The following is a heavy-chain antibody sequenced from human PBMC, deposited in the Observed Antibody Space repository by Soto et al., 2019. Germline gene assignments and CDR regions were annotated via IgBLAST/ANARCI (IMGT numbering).Heavy chain of an antibody. D-gene: IGHD3-9*01. CDR3: ARGLRYFDWLPRGYYYYGMAV. Sequence: ASVKVPCKASGYTFTGYYMHWVRQAPGQGLEWMGWINPNSGGTNYAQKFQGWVTMTRDTSISTAYMELSRLRSDDTAVYYCARGLRYFDWLPRGYYYYGMAVWGQGTTVTVSS. J-gene: IGHJ6*02. CDR1: GYTFTGYY. V-gene: IGHV1-2*04. CDR2: INPNSGGT.